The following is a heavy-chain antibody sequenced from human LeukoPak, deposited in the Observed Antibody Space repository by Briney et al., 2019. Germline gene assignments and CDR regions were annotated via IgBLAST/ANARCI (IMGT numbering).Heavy chain of an antibody. J-gene: IGHJ4*02. CDR3: TRGLVL. D-gene: IGHD2/OR15-2a*01. CDR1: GFTLSEFE. V-gene: IGHV3-48*03. Sequence: PGGSLRLSCAASGFTLSEFEMNWVRQAPGKGLEWVSDISSGGTTIFYADSVKGRFTISRDNAKNSLYLQMNSLRDEDTAIYYCTRGLVLWGQGALVTVSS. CDR2: ISSGGTTI.